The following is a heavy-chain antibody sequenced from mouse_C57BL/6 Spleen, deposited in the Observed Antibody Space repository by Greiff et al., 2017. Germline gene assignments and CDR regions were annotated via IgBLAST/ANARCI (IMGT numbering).Heavy chain of an antibody. D-gene: IGHD2-4*01. Sequence: QVHVKQSGAELVKPGASVKISCKASGYAFSSYWMNWVKQRPGKGLEWIGQIYPGYGDTNYNGKFKGKATLTADKSSSTAYMQLSSLTSEDSAVYFCVSLYYDYGWFAYWGQGTLVTVSA. CDR2: IYPGYGDT. J-gene: IGHJ3*01. CDR3: VSLYYDYGWFAY. CDR1: GYAFSSYW. V-gene: IGHV1-80*01.